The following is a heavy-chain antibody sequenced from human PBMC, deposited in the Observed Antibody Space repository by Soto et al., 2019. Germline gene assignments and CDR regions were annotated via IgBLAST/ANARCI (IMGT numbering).Heavy chain of an antibody. J-gene: IGHJ6*02. CDR1: GFNFDDYA. CDR3: AKGQGYSYDSFTMDV. D-gene: IGHD5-18*01. Sequence: SLRLSCAASGFNFDDYAMHWARQAPGKGLEWVSGISWKSGSIGYADSVKGRFTISRDNAKNSLFLQMNSLRPEDTALYYCAKGQGYSYDSFTMDVWGQGTTVTVS. CDR2: ISWKSGSI. V-gene: IGHV3-9*01.